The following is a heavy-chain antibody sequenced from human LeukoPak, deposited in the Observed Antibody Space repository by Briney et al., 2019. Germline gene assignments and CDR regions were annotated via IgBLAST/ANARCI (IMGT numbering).Heavy chain of an antibody. CDR3: AKDKGCSSTSCFFDY. J-gene: IGHJ4*02. D-gene: IGHD2-2*01. CDR1: GFTFSSYA. Sequence: GGSLRLSCAASGFTFSSYAMSRVRQAPGKGLEWVSAISGSGGCTYYADSVKGRFTISRDNSKNTLYLQMNSLRAEDTAVYYCAKDKGCSSTSCFFDYWGQGTLVTVSS. CDR2: ISGSGGCT. V-gene: IGHV3-23*01.